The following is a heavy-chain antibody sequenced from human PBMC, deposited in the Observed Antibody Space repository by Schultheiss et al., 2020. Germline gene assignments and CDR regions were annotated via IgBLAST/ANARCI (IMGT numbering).Heavy chain of an antibody. CDR2: IKSKTDGGTT. Sequence: GGSLRLSCAASGFTFSSYAMSWVRQAPGKGLEWVGRIKSKTDGGTTDYAAPVKGRFTISRDDSKNTLYLQMNSLKTEDTAVYYCTTDQSDFWRPYYYGMDVWGQGTTVTVSS. D-gene: IGHD3-3*01. CDR1: GFTFSSYA. CDR3: TTDQSDFWRPYYYGMDV. J-gene: IGHJ6*02. V-gene: IGHV3-15*01.